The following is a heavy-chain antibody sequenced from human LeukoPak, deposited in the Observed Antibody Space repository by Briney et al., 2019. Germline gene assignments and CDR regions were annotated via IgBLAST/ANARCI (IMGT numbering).Heavy chain of an antibody. V-gene: IGHV3-74*01. CDR1: GFTFNNYN. J-gene: IGHJ4*02. CDR2: INSDGSST. D-gene: IGHD3-16*01. Sequence: PGGTLRLSCAASGFTFNNYNMNWVRQAPGKGLVWVSRINSDGSSTSYADSVKGRFTISRDNAKNTLYLQMNSLRAEDTAVYYCAQERGSSPFDYWGQGTLVTVSS. CDR3: AQERGSSPFDY.